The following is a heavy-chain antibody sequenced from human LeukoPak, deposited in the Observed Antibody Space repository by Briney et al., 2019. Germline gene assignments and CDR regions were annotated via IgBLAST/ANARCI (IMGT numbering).Heavy chain of an antibody. J-gene: IGHJ4*02. D-gene: IGHD2-2*02. CDR1: GGSISSGSYY. Sequence: SETLSFTCTVSGGSISSGSYYWSWIRQPAGKGLEWIGRIYTSGSTNYNPSLKSRVTISVDTSKNQFSLKLSSVTAADTAVYYCARQGVVPAAIVDYWGQGTLVTVSS. CDR3: ARQGVVPAAIVDY. CDR2: IYTSGST. V-gene: IGHV4-61*02.